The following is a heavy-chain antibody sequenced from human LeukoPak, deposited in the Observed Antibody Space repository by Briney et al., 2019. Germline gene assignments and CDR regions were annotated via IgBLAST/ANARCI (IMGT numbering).Heavy chain of an antibody. D-gene: IGHD6-13*01. Sequence: GGSLRLSCAASGFTFSSYGMHWVRQAPGKGLEWVAFIRYDGSNKYYEDSVKSRFTISRDNSKNSLYLQMNSLRAEDTAVYYCAKEYRYSSSWYGDFDYWGQGTLVTVSS. J-gene: IGHJ4*02. CDR3: AKEYRYSSSWYGDFDY. CDR1: GFTFSSYG. V-gene: IGHV3-30*02. CDR2: IRYDGSNK.